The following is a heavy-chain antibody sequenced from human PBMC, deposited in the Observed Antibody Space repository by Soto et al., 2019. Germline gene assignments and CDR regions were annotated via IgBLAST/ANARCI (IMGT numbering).Heavy chain of an antibody. V-gene: IGHV3-23*01. J-gene: IGHJ4*02. CDR1: GFTFSSYA. D-gene: IGHD3-16*02. Sequence: EVQLLEYGGGLVQPGGSLTLSCATSGFTFSSYAMVWFSQSAEKGLEWVASISNNGDTAYYADSVKGRFTISRGNSENTLYLQMNGLRADDTALYFCAKSRVFIGAIVTLLDSWGQGTQVTVSS. CDR2: ISNNGDTA. CDR3: AKSRVFIGAIVTLLDS.